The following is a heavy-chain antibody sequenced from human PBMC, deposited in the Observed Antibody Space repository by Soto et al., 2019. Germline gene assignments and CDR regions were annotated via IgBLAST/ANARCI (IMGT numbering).Heavy chain of an antibody. CDR3: ARNRLEGYEFDS. CDR2: VAQNGYV. V-gene: IGHV4-4*02. Sequence: QVQLQESGPGLVKPSGTLSLTCTVSNGSISSSNWWRWVRQFPGKGLESIGEVAQNGYVGSIPSLKGRLTILLDKPTKRFSLRLTAVTAADTAVYYCARNRLEGYEFDSWGQGILVTVSS. CDR1: NGSISSSNW. D-gene: IGHD5-12*01. J-gene: IGHJ4*02.